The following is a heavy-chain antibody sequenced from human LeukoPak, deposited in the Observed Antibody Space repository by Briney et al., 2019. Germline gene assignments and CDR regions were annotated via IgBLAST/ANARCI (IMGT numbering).Heavy chain of an antibody. CDR2: ISSSGSTI. J-gene: IGHJ4*02. D-gene: IGHD6-19*01. CDR1: GFTFSSYE. Sequence: GGSLRLPCAASGFTFSSYEMNWVRQAPGKGLEWVSYISSSGSTIYYADSVKGRFTISRDNAKNSLYLQMNSLRAEDTAVYYCAREQWRDFDYWGQGTLVTVSS. CDR3: AREQWRDFDY. V-gene: IGHV3-48*03.